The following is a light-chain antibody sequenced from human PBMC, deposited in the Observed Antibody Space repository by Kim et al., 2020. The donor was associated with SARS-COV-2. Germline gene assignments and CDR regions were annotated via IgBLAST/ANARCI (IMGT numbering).Light chain of an antibody. V-gene: IGKV1-5*03. CDR2: KAS. CDR3: HQYKTYPYT. Sequence: SASIGYRCTFTCRASQSKNSVLAWYQQKPGKAPNRLIYKASSLESGLPSIFSHSESETEFTLTISSLQPDDFATYYCHQYKTYPYTFGQENELEI. J-gene: IGKJ2*01. CDR1: QSKNSV.